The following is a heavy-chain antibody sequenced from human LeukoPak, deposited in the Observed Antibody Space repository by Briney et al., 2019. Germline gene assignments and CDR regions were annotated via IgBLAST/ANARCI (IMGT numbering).Heavy chain of an antibody. J-gene: IGHJ3*02. CDR3: ARTSIAARRANAFDI. D-gene: IGHD6-6*01. V-gene: IGHV4-30-4*01. CDR2: IYYSGST. CDR1: GGSISSGDYY. Sequence: SETLSLTCTVSGGSISSGDYYWSWIRQPPGKGLEWIVYIYYSGSTYYNPSLKSRVTISVDRSKNQFSLKLSSVTAADTAVYYCARTSIAARRANAFDIWGRGTMVTVSS.